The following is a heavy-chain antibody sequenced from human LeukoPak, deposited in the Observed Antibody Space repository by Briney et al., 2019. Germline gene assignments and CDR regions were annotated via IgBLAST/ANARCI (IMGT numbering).Heavy chain of an antibody. CDR3: ARGVGDYVLDE. CDR1: GFTFSSYS. CDR2: ISSSISYI. V-gene: IGHV3-21*01. D-gene: IGHD4-17*01. Sequence: GGSLRLSCAASGFTFSSYSMNWVRQAPGKGLEWVSSISSSISYIYYADSVKGRFTLSRDNAKNSLYLQMDSLRAEDTAVYYCARGVGDYVLDEWGQGTLVTVSS. J-gene: IGHJ4*02.